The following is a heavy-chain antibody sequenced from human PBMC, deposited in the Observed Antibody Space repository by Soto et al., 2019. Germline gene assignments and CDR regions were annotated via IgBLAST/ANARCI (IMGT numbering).Heavy chain of an antibody. J-gene: IGHJ4*02. V-gene: IGHV3-33*01. CDR1: GFSFSDYV. Sequence: QVQVVESGGGVVQPGRTLRLSGTASGFSFSDYVMHWVRQPPGKGLEWVAVIWWHGRDIFYEGSVKGRFTISRDNSKNTLYLPMNSLRVEDTAVYYCARDQGGQSGNFIFDNWGQGTLVTVSS. D-gene: IGHD1-26*01. CDR2: IWWHGRDI. CDR3: ARDQGGQSGNFIFDN.